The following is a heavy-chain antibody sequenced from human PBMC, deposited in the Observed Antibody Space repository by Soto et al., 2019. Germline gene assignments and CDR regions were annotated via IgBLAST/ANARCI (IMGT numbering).Heavy chain of an antibody. CDR1: GFTFNTYN. D-gene: IGHD3-3*01. J-gene: IGHJ4*01. V-gene: IGHV3-21*01. CDR3: ARGASDFWGAYPEIHFFDY. CDR2: ISSSGNSM. Sequence: PGGSLRLSCAASGFTFNTYNMNWVRQAPGKGLEWVSSISSSGNSMYYADSVKGRFTISRDNAKTSLFLQMNSLRAEDTAVYYCARGASDFWGAYPEIHFFDYWGHGTLVTVSS.